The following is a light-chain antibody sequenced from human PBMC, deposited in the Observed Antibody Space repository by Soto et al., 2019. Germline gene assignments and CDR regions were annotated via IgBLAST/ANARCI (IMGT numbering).Light chain of an antibody. Sequence: QRALPQPASVSGAAGEAITISCTGTSSDVGGYNYVSWYQQHPGTAPKFMIYDVSNRPSGVSNRFSGSKSGNTASPTISGLQAEDEADYYCSSYTTSNTRQIVFGTGTKVTVL. CDR3: SSYTTSNTRQIV. CDR2: DVS. CDR1: SSDVGGYNY. V-gene: IGLV2-14*01. J-gene: IGLJ1*01.